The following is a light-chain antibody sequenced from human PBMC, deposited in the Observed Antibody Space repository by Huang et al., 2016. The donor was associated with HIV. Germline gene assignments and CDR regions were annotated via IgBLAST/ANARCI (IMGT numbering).Light chain of an antibody. V-gene: IGKV1-6*01. Sequence: AIQMTQSPSSLSASVGDKVTITCRASQGIRKDLGWYQQKPGKAPKVLIYASSSLRSGVPSRFSGSGSGTDFTLTISSRQPEDFATYYCLQDHSFPRTFGQGTKVEIK. CDR1: QGIRKD. CDR3: LQDHSFPRT. J-gene: IGKJ1*01. CDR2: ASS.